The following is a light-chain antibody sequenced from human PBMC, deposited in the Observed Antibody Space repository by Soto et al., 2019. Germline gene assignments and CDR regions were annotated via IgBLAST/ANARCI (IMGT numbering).Light chain of an antibody. CDR2: GAS. V-gene: IGKV3-20*01. Sequence: EIVVTQSPGTLSLSAGEGATLSCRANESVYSNYLAWYQQKPGQAPRLLIFGASNKATGIPDRFTGSGFGTDFTLTISRLEPDDFAMYYCQQYGSSPLTFGGGTKVDIK. CDR3: QQYGSSPLT. J-gene: IGKJ4*01. CDR1: ESVYSNY.